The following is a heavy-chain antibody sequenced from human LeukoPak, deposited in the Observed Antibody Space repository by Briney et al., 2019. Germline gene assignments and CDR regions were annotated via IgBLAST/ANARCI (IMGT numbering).Heavy chain of an antibody. Sequence: RASVKVSCKASGYTFTGYYMHWVRQGPGQGLEWMGWINPKNGDTNYAQKFQGRVTMTRDTSISTVYMELNRLTSDDTALYYCARVGYCTGDRCYLHFDYWGQGTLVTVSS. J-gene: IGHJ4*02. CDR2: INPKNGDT. CDR3: ARVGYCTGDRCYLHFDY. CDR1: GYTFTGYY. D-gene: IGHD2-15*01. V-gene: IGHV1-2*02.